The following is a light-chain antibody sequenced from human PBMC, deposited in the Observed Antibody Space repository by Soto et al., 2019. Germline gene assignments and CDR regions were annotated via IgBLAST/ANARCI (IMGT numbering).Light chain of an antibody. V-gene: IGKV1-6*01. CDR1: QGIRDD. J-gene: IGKJ1*01. CDR2: GAS. Sequence: AIQMTQSPSSLSAFIGDRVTITCRASQGIRDDLSWYQQKPGKAPKVVIFGASNLESGVPPRFSGSGSGTDFTLTITSLHPEDFATYYCLQDYTYPRTFGQGTKVE. CDR3: LQDYTYPRT.